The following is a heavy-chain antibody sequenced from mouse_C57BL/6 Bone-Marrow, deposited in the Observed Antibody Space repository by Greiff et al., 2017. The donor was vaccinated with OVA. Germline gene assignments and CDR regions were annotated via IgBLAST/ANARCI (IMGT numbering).Heavy chain of an antibody. J-gene: IGHJ1*03. CDR2: IYPRSGNT. Sequence: QVQLQQSGAELARPGASVKLSCKASGYTFTSYGISWVKQRTGQGLEWIGEIYPRSGNTYYNEKFKGKATLTADKSSSTAYMKLSSLTSEDSAVYYWADYGSSFGYWYFDVWGTGTTVTVSS. CDR3: ADYGSSFGYWYFDV. V-gene: IGHV1-81*01. D-gene: IGHD1-1*01. CDR1: GYTFTSYG.